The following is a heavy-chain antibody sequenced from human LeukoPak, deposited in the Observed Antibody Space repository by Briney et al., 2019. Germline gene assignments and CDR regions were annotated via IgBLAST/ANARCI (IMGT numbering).Heavy chain of an antibody. CDR3: ARVPHGEGYFDS. CDR1: VFTFSSYW. CDR2: INSDWST. Sequence: GGSLRLSCAASVFTFSSYWRHWVRQAPGKGLVWVSRINSDWSTTYSDSVKGRFTIYRDNAKNTLYLQMDSLRGEDTAVYYCARVPHGEGYFDSWGQGPLVTVSS. V-gene: IGHV3-74*03. J-gene: IGHJ4*02.